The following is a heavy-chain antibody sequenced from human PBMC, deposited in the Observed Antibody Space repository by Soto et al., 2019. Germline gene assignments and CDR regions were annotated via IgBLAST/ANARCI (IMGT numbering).Heavy chain of an antibody. V-gene: IGHV2-5*02. D-gene: IGHD2-21*02. CDR1: AFSLSTGGVG. CDR2: FYWDDDK. J-gene: IGHJ6*02. CDR3: IQSRCGGDCLQSYAACYYYSMDV. Sequence: QITLKESGPTLVKPTQTLTLTCTFSAFSLSTGGVGVGWIRHPPGQALEWLALFYWDDDKRYSPSLRSRLTITKDISKNQVVLTMTYMDPVDTDTYYCIQSRCGGDCLQSYAACYYYSMDVWGQGTTVTISS.